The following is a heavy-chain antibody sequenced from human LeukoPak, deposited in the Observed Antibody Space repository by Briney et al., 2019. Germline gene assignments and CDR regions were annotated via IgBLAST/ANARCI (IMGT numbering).Heavy chain of an antibody. CDR3: ATVRLSCGSVYGL. CDR2: INSDGSST. D-gene: IGHD5/OR15-5a*01. V-gene: IGHV3-74*01. CDR1: RFTFSSYW. Sequence: GGSLRLSCAASRFTFSSYWMHWDRQAPGKGLVWVSRINSDGSSTSYADSVKGRFTISRDNAKNTLYLQMNSLRAEDTAVYYCATVRLSCGSVYGLWGQGTLVTVSS. J-gene: IGHJ4*02.